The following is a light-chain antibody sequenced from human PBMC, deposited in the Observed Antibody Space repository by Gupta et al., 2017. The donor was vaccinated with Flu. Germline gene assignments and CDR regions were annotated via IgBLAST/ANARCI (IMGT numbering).Light chain of an antibody. J-gene: IGKJ1*01. CDR3: QQYYSTPRT. Sequence: DIVMTQSPDSLAVSLGERATINCKSSQSVLYRSNNKNYLAWYQQKPGQPPKLLIYWASTRESGVPDRFSGSGSGTDFTLTISSLQVEDVAVYYCQQYYSTPRTFGQGTKVEIK. CDR2: WAS. V-gene: IGKV4-1*01. CDR1: QSVLYRSNNKNY.